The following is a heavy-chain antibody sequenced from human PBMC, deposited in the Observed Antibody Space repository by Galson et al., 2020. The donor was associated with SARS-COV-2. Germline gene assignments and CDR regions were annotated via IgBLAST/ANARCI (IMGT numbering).Heavy chain of an antibody. CDR2: ISSSSRYT. Sequence: GGSLRPSCEASGFTFSDYYMTWIPQAPGKGLEWVSYISSSSRYTNYADPVKGRFTISRDNPKNSLYLQMNSLRAEDTAVYYCARDGYSSSWRYDHIFDYWGQGTLVTVSS. J-gene: IGHJ4*02. D-gene: IGHD6-13*01. V-gene: IGHV3-11*05. CDR1: GFTFSDYY. CDR3: ARDGYSSSWRYDHIFDY.